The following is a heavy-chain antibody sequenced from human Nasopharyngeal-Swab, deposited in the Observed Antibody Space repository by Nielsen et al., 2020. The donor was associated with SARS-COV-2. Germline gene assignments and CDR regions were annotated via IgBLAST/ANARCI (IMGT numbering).Heavy chain of an antibody. CDR3: ARQVIRYPQYSSSWYYYYYGMDV. J-gene: IGHJ6*02. Sequence: ASVQVSCRASGYTFTSYYMHWVRQAPGQGLEWMGIINPSGGSTSYAQKFQGRVTMTRDTSASTVYMELSSLRSEDTAVYYCARQVIRYPQYSSSWYYYYYGMDVWGQGTTVTVSS. CDR2: INPSGGST. V-gene: IGHV1-46*01. CDR1: GYTFTSYY. D-gene: IGHD6-13*01.